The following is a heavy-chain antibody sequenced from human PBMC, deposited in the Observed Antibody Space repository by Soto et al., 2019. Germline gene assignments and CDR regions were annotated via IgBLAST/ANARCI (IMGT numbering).Heavy chain of an antibody. Sequence: ASVKVSCKASGYTFTSYAMHWVRQAPGQRLEWMGWINAGSGNTKYSQKFQDRVTFTRDTSASTAYMELSSLTSEDTAVYYCARGTVVLSFDSWGQGTLVTVSS. V-gene: IGHV1-3*01. D-gene: IGHD4-17*01. J-gene: IGHJ4*02. CDR3: ARGTVVLSFDS. CDR1: GYTFTSYA. CDR2: INAGSGNT.